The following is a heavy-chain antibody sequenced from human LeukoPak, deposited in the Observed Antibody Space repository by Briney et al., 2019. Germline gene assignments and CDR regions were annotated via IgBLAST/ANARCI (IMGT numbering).Heavy chain of an antibody. V-gene: IGHV3-30*18. CDR3: AKDRLTSDAFDI. CDR1: GFTFSSYG. D-gene: IGHD3-9*01. J-gene: IGHJ3*02. CDR2: ISYDGSNK. Sequence: PGGSLRLSCAASGFTFSSYGMHWVRQAPGKGLEWVAVISYDGSNKYYADSVKGRFTISRDNSKNTLYLQMNSLRAEDTAVYYCAKDRLTSDAFDIWGQGTMVTVSS.